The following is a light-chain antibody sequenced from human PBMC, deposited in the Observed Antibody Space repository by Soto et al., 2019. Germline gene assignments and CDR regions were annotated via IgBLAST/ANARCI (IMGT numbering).Light chain of an antibody. Sequence: QSALTQPASVSGSPGQSITISCTGNSSDVGGYNYVSWYQQHPGKAPKLMIYDVSNRPSGVSNRFSGSKSGNTASLTISGLQAEDEADYYCSSYTSSSTSYVFGTGTKLTVL. V-gene: IGLV2-14*01. CDR3: SSYTSSSTSYV. J-gene: IGLJ1*01. CDR2: DVS. CDR1: SSDVGGYNY.